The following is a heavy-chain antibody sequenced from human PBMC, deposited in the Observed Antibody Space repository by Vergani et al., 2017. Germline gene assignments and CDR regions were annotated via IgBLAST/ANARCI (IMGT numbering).Heavy chain of an antibody. D-gene: IGHD6-13*01. CDR2: INHSGST. CDR3: ARGRPLIGYSSSWWLDP. J-gene: IGHJ5*02. CDR1: GGSFSGYY. V-gene: IGHV4-34*01. Sequence: QVQLQQWGAGLLKPSETLSLTCAVYGGSFSGYYWSWIRQPPGKGLEWIGEINHSGSTNYNPSLKSRVTISVDTSKNQFSLKLSSVTAADTAVYYCARGRPLIGYSSSWWLDPWGQGTLVTVSS.